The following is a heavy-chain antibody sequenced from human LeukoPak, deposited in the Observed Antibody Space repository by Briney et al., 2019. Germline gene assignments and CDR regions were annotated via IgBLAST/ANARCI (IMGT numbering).Heavy chain of an antibody. CDR1: GYTFTSYY. V-gene: IGHV1-46*01. J-gene: IGHJ4*02. D-gene: IGHD1-26*01. CDR3: ARGAWVGSTTQYFDH. Sequence: GASVKVSCKASGYTFTSYYMHWVRQAPGQGLEWMGIINPSGGSTSYAQKFQGRVTMTRDTSTSTVYMELSGLRSEDTAVYYCARGAWVGSTTQYFDHWGQGTLVTVSS. CDR2: INPSGGST.